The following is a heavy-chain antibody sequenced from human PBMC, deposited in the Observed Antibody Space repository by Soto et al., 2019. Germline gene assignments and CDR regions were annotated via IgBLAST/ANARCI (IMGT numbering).Heavy chain of an antibody. Sequence: SETLSLTCTVSGGSISSGGYYWSWIRQHPGKGLEWIGYIYYSGSTYYNPSLKSRITISVDTSKNQFSLKLSSVTAADTSVYYCARGGSGWFFDYWGQGTLVIVSS. D-gene: IGHD6-19*01. J-gene: IGHJ4*02. CDR1: GGSISSGGYY. CDR2: IYYSGST. V-gene: IGHV4-31*03. CDR3: ARGGSGWFFDY.